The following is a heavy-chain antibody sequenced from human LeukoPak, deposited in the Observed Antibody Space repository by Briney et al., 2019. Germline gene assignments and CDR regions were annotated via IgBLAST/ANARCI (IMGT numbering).Heavy chain of an antibody. Sequence: GGSLRLSCAASGFTFSSYEMNWVRQAPGKGLEWVSSISSSSTYIFYADSVKGRFTISRDNAKNSLYLQMNSLRAEDTAMYYCARVLIVGSTGDAFDIWGQGTMVTVSS. CDR3: ARVLIVGSTGDAFDI. CDR2: ISSSSTYI. D-gene: IGHD1-26*01. CDR1: GFTFSSYE. J-gene: IGHJ3*02. V-gene: IGHV3-21*01.